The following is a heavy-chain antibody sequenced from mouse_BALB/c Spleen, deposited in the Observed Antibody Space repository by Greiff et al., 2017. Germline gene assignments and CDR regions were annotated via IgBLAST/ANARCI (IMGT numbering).Heavy chain of an antibody. Sequence: EVQGVESGGGLVQPGVSLKLSCAASGFTFSSYTMSWVRQTPEKRLEWVAYISNGGGSTYYPDTVKGRFTISRDNAKNTLYLQMSSLKSEDTAMYYCARHSTMITSYFDYWGQGTTLTVSS. V-gene: IGHV5-12-2*01. CDR1: GFTFSSYT. D-gene: IGHD2-4*01. CDR3: ARHSTMITSYFDY. CDR2: ISNGGGST. J-gene: IGHJ2*01.